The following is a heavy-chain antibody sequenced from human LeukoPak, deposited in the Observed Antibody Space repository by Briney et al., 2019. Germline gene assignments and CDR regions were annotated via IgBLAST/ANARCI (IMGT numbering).Heavy chain of an antibody. Sequence: GGSLRLSCAASGFTFSSYAMHWVRQAPGKGLEWVSIISASGGNTYYADSVKGRFTISRDNSKSTMYLQMNSLRADDTAVYYCAKVYLAVADTKFYFDYWGQGTLVTVSS. V-gene: IGHV3-23*01. CDR2: ISASGGNT. J-gene: IGHJ4*02. CDR3: AKVYLAVADTKFYFDY. CDR1: GFTFSSYA. D-gene: IGHD6-19*01.